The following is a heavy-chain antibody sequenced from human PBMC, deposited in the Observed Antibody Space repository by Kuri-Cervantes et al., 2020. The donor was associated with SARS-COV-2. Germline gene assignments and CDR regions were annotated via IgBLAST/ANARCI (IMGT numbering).Heavy chain of an antibody. CDR3: TTEGARGKQFWLGTFDY. J-gene: IGHJ4*02. D-gene: IGHD3-9*01. V-gene: IGHV3-53*01. Sequence: GESLKISCAASGFTVSSNYMSWVRQAPGKGLEWVSVIYSGGSTYYADSVKGRFTISRDNSKNTLYLQMNSLRAEDTAVYYCTTEGARGKQFWLGTFDYWGQGTLVTVSS. CDR1: GFTVSSNY. CDR2: IYSGGST.